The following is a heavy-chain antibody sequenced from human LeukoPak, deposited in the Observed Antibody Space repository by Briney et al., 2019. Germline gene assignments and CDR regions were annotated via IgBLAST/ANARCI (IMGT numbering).Heavy chain of an antibody. D-gene: IGHD2-15*01. CDR1: GYSISSDYC. CDR2: ISHRGSP. Sequence: SETLSLTCIVSGYSISSDYCWGWIRQAPGKGLEWIGSISHRGSPYYNPSLQSRVTMSADTPNNHFSLRLSSVTAADTAAYYCARDGGFYYTASPNSWFDPWGQGILVTVSS. CDR3: ARDGGFYYTASPNSWFDP. J-gene: IGHJ5*02. V-gene: IGHV4-38-2*02.